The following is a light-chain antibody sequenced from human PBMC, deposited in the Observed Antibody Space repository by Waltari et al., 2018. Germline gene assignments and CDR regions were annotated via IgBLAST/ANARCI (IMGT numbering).Light chain of an antibody. CDR2: DAS. CDR1: HGVGKC. V-gene: IGKV3-20*01. Sequence: EIVLTQSPGTLSLSPGERSTLSCRASHGVGKCLAWYQQKPGQCPRLLIYDASTRATGIPDRFSGSGSGTDFSLTISRLEPEDFAVYYCQKYVSLPATFGQGTNVEIK. CDR3: QKYVSLPAT. J-gene: IGKJ1*01.